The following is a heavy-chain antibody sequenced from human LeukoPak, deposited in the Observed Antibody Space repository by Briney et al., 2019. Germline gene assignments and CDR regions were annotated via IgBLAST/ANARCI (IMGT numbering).Heavy chain of an antibody. J-gene: IGHJ4*02. V-gene: IGHV4-4*07. CDR3: AKGVKQIVVVTAQHYLDY. CDR1: GDSISTFY. CDR2: IYTSGST. Sequence: SETLSLTCTVFGDSISTFYWSWIRQPAGKGLEWIGHIYTSGSTNYNPSLKSRVTMSVDTSKNQFFLKLSSVTAADTAVYYCAKGVKQIVVVTAQHYLDYWGQGTLVTVSS. D-gene: IGHD2-21*02.